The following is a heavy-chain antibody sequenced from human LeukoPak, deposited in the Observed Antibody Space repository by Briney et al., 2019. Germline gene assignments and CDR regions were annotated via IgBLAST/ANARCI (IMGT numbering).Heavy chain of an antibody. CDR2: IIPIFGTA. CDR1: GGTFSSYA. V-gene: IGHV1-69*05. CDR3: ARVSGGNSGNDY. Sequence: ASVKVSCKASGGTFSSYAISWLRQAPGQGLEWMGRIIPIFGTANHAQKFQGRVTITTDESTSTAYMELSSLRSEDTAVYYCARVSGGNSGNDYWGQGTLVTVSS. J-gene: IGHJ4*02. D-gene: IGHD4-23*01.